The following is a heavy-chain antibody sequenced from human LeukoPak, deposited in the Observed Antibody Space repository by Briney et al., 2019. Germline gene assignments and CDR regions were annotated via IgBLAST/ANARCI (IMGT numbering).Heavy chain of an antibody. CDR3: ARHNTPAYYYDSSVIFDY. Sequence: SETLSLTCTVSGDSMRSYYWSWIRQPPGKGLEWIGYIYYSGSTNYNPSLKSRVTISVDTSKNQFSLKLSSVTAADTAVYYCARHNTPAYYYDSSVIFDYWGQGTLVTVSS. CDR2: IYYSGST. D-gene: IGHD3-22*01. J-gene: IGHJ4*02. V-gene: IGHV4-59*08. CDR1: GDSMRSYY.